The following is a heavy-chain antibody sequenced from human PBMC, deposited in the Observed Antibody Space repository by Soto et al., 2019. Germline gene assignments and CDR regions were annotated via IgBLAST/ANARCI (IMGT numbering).Heavy chain of an antibody. CDR3: VRDLPIAVAGTLFDP. J-gene: IGHJ5*02. CDR1: GYTFTSYG. CDR2: ISAYNGNT. D-gene: IGHD6-19*01. V-gene: IGHV1-18*01. Sequence: ASVKVSCKASGYTFTSYGISWVRQAPGQGLEWMGWISAYNGNTNYAQKLQGRVTMTTDTSTGTAYMELRSLRSDDTAVYYCVRDLPIAVAGTLFDPWGQGTLVTVSS.